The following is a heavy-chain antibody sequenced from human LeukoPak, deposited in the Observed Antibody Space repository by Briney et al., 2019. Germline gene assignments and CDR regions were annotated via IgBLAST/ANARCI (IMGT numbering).Heavy chain of an antibody. V-gene: IGHV3-13*04. CDR3: ARAFGWGVDF. D-gene: IGHD3-10*01. CDR1: GLTFSMYD. CDR2: INSADDT. J-gene: IGHJ3*01. Sequence: PGGSLRLSCAASGLTFSMYDMHWVRQVPGKGLEWVSAINSADDTYYAGSVKGRFTISRENAKNSLYLQMNSLRAGDTAVYFCARAFGWGVDFWGQGTMVTVSS.